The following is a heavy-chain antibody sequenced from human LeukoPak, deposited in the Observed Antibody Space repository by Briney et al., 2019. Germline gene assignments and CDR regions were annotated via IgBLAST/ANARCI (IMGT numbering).Heavy chain of an antibody. CDR3: ARRGPYFDY. Sequence: GGSLRLSCEASRFTLSSHWMNWVRQAPGKGLEWISYISSTSSDIYYLDSVKGRFTISRDNAKNSLYLQMNSLRAEDTSIYYCARRGPYFDYWGQGILVTVSS. D-gene: IGHD3-10*01. V-gene: IGHV3-21*05. J-gene: IGHJ4*02. CDR1: RFTLSSHW. CDR2: ISSTSSDI.